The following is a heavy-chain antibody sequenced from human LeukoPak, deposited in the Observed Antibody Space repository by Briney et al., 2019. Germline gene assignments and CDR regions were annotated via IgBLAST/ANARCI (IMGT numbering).Heavy chain of an antibody. CDR2: ISSSSSYI. D-gene: IGHD5-24*01. CDR1: GFTFSSYS. V-gene: IGHV3-21*01. J-gene: IGHJ1*01. Sequence: GSLRLSCAASGFTFSSYSMNWARQAPGKGLEWVSSISSSSSYIYYADSVKGRFTISRDNAKNSLYLQINSLRAEDTAVYYCARARTEMATTLFQHWGQGTLVTVSS. CDR3: ARARTEMATTLFQH.